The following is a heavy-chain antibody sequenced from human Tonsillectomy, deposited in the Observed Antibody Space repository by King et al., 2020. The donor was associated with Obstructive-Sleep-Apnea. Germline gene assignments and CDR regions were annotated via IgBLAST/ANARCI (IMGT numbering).Heavy chain of an antibody. CDR3: ARVMGHSGSYSAFQH. CDR1: GFTFDDYG. J-gene: IGHJ1*01. V-gene: IGHV3-20*01. CDR2: INWNGGST. D-gene: IGHD1-26*01. Sequence: VQLVESGGGVVRPGGSLRLSCAASGFTFDDYGMSWVRQAPGKGLEWVSGINWNGGSTGYADSVKGRFTFSRDNAKNSLYLQMNSLRAEDTALYHCARVMGHSGSYSAFQHWGQGTLVTVSS.